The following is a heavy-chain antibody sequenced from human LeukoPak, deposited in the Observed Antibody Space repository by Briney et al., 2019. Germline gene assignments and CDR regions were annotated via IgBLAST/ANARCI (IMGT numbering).Heavy chain of an antibody. J-gene: IGHJ4*02. CDR3: ARGSASNWPVDI. V-gene: IGHV1-69*01. D-gene: IGHD6-13*01. CDR1: GGSFSSYP. CDR2: VTPVFGTP. Sequence: ASVTVSCKASGGSFSSYPISWVRQAPGQGLQWMGGVTPVFGTPNYALEFQGRVTLTADDSTNTAYMELNSLRSDDTAVYYCARGSASNWPVDIWGQGALVIVSS.